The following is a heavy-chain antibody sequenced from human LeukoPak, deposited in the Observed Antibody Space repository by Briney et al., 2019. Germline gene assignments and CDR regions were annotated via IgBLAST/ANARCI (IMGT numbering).Heavy chain of an antibody. J-gene: IGHJ4*02. D-gene: IGHD5-24*01. CDR2: IYYRGST. CDR3: ARDRPGMATGGYFDY. V-gene: IGHV4-30-4*01. Sequence: PSQTLSLTCTVSGGSISSGDYYWSWIRQPPGKGLEWIGYIYYRGSTYYNPSLKSRVTISVDTSKNQFSLKLSSVTAADTAVYYCARDRPGMATGGYFDYWGQGTLVTVSS. CDR1: GGSISSGDYY.